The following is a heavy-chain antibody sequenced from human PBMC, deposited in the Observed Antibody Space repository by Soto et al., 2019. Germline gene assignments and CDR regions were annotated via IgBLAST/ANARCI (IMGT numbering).Heavy chain of an antibody. CDR2: VYDSGLT. V-gene: IGHV4-59*03. Sequence: QVQLQESGPGLVKPSETLSLTCTVSGGSITGYSWSWIRQPPGKGLEWLGYVYDSGLTNYNPSLKSRVNMALNMSQNQFSLQLSSLTAADSGVYYCAAAAALHCYYYREVWGKGTTVTVSS. CDR1: GGSITGYS. J-gene: IGHJ6*03. D-gene: IGHD2-2*01. CDR3: AAAAALHCYYYREV.